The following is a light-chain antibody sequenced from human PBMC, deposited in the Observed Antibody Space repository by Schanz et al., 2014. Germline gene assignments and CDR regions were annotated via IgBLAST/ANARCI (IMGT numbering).Light chain of an antibody. Sequence: QSVLTQPPSASGTPGQRITIPCSGSSSNIGSNSVHWYQQLPGTAPKLLIYKNNQRPSGVPDRFSGSKSGTSASLAISGLRSEDEADYYCATWDDILNGQGVFGGGTKLTVL. V-gene: IGLV1-47*01. CDR1: SSNIGSNS. J-gene: IGLJ3*02. CDR3: ATWDDILNGQGV. CDR2: KNN.